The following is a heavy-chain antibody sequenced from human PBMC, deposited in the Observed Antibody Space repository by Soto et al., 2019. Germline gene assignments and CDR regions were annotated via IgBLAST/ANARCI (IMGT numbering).Heavy chain of an antibody. CDR2: IKSKTDGGTT. D-gene: IGHD1-1*01. CDR1: GFTFSNAW. CDR3: TWAPDWNDVPGAFDI. J-gene: IGHJ3*02. V-gene: IGHV3-15*01. Sequence: KPGGSLRLSCAASGFTFSNAWMSWVRQAPGKGLEWVGCIKSKTDGGTTDYAAPVKGRFTISRDDSKNTLYLQMNSLKTEDTAVYYCTWAPDWNDVPGAFDIWGQGTMVTVSS.